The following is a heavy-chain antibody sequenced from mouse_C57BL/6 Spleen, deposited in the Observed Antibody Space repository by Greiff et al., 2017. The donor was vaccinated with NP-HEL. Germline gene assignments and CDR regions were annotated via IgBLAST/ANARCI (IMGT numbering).Heavy chain of an antibody. CDR1: GYSITSGYY. D-gene: IGHD1-1*01. J-gene: IGHJ4*01. CDR3: ARDGYYYGSSLYYAMDY. CDR2: ISYDGSN. V-gene: IGHV3-6*01. Sequence: EVQLQESGPGLVKPSQSLSLTCSVTGYSITSGYYWNWIRQFPGNKLEWMGYISYDGSNNYNPSLKNRISITRDTSKNQFFLKLNSVTTEDTATYYCARDGYYYGSSLYYAMDYWGQGTSVTVSS.